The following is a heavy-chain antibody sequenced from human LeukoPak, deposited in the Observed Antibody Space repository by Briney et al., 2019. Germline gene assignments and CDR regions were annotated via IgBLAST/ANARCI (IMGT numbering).Heavy chain of an antibody. Sequence: SETLSLTCAVSGGSISNDYWSWIRQSPGEGLEWIGYIYYTGENTNYNPSFKSRVTMSVGTSKNQFSLHLTSVTAADTAIYYCARQPSATAAFDIWGQGTMVTVSS. D-gene: IGHD2-2*01. CDR3: ARQPSATAAFDI. CDR2: IYYTGENT. J-gene: IGHJ3*02. CDR1: GGSISNDY. V-gene: IGHV4-59*08.